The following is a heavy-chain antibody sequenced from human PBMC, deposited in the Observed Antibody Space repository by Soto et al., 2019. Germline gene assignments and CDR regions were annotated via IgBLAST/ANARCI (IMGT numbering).Heavy chain of an antibody. D-gene: IGHD3-9*01. CDR1: CGSMINYY. CDR3: ARELPSIYEILTGHFDH. J-gene: IGHJ4*02. V-gene: IGHV4-4*07. CDR2: IYTTGST. Sequence: SETLSLTCTFSCGSMINYYWSWIRQPAGKGLEWIGRIYTTGSTHYNPSLKSRVTLSIDMSKNQFSLKLNSVTAADTAVYYCARELPSIYEILTGHFDHWGQGTLVTVSS.